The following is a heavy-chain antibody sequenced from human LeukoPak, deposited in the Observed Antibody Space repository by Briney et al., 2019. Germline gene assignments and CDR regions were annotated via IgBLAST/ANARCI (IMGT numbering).Heavy chain of an antibody. D-gene: IGHD1-26*01. J-gene: IGHJ6*02. CDR3: AKGVGATRYYYGMDV. Sequence: LSATLSLTCAAYGGSFSGYYWSWIRQPPGKGLGWIGEINHSGSTNYSPSLKSRVTISVDTSKNQFSLKLSSVTAADTAVYYCAKGVGATRYYYGMDVWGQGTTVTVSS. V-gene: IGHV4-34*01. CDR2: INHSGST. CDR1: GGSFSGYY.